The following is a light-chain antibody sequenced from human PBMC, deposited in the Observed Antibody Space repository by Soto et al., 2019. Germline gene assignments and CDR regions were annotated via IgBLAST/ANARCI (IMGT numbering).Light chain of an antibody. CDR1: SSDVGAYDF. Sequence: QSVLTQPASVSGSPGQSITISCTGTSSDVGAYDFVSWYQQHPDKAPKLMIYEVSNRPSGVSNCFSGSKSVNTATLTISGLQPEDEADYYCSSYTSSSTRVFGTGTKVTVL. V-gene: IGLV2-14*03. CDR2: EVS. J-gene: IGLJ1*01. CDR3: SSYTSSSTRV.